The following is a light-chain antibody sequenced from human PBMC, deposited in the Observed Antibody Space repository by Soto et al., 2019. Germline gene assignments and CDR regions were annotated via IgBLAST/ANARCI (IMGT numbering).Light chain of an antibody. J-gene: IGKJ1*01. V-gene: IGKV1-5*03. Sequence: DIQMTQSPSTLSAPVGDRVTITCRASQSISNWLAWYQQKPGKAPKLLIYKASSLSSGVPSRFSGSGSGTEFTLTISSLQPDDFATYYCQQYNSYSRTFGQGTKVDI. CDR3: QQYNSYSRT. CDR1: QSISNW. CDR2: KAS.